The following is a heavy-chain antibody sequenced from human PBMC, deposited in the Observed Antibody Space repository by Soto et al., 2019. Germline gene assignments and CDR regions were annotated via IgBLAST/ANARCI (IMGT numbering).Heavy chain of an antibody. CDR3: AKDATRTDGWYHFDY. CDR1: GFTFSYFA. J-gene: IGHJ4*02. CDR2: ISNTGDLI. Sequence: GGSLRLSCAASGFTFSYFAMGWVRQAPGKGLEWVSVISNTGDLIYYADSVRGQFTISRDNSKNTLFLQMNSLRAEDTAVYFCAKDATRTDGWYHFDYWGQGALVTVSS. D-gene: IGHD6-19*01. V-gene: IGHV3-23*01.